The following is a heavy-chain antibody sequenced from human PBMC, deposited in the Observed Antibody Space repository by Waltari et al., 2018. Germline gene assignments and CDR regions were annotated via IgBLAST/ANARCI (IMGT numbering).Heavy chain of an antibody. V-gene: IGHV3-33*01. D-gene: IGHD3-22*01. Sequence: VQLVASGGGVVQPGGSLTPFGAAARFIFSHFGMQWVRQAPGKGLELVAVIWYDGSKKYFADSVQGRFTISRDNSKNTLWLQMSSLRAEDTAVYFCARGNYESSGYPDYWGQGTLVTVSS. CDR1: RFIFSHFG. CDR3: ARGNYESSGYPDY. J-gene: IGHJ4*02. CDR2: IWYDGSKK.